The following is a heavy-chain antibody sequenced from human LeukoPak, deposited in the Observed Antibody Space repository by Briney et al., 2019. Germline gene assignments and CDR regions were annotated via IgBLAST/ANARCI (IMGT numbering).Heavy chain of an antibody. J-gene: IGHJ4*02. V-gene: IGHV3-7*03. CDR1: GFTFSSYW. CDR2: IKEDGSEK. CDR3: ARDIRGYSGYDYAFDY. D-gene: IGHD5-12*01. Sequence: GGSLRLSCAASGFTFSSYWMSWVRQAPGKGLEWVANIKEDGSEKNYVDSVKGRFTISRDNAKNSLYLQMNSLRAEDTAVYYCARDIRGYSGYDYAFDYWGQGTLVTVSS.